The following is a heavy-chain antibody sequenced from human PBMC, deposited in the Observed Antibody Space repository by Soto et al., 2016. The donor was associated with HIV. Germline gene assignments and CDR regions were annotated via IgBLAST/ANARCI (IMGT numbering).Heavy chain of an antibody. D-gene: IGHD4-17*01. Sequence: QVQLQQWGAGLLKPSETLSLTCAVYGGSFSGYYWSWIRQSPGKGLEWIAEINHSGSSKYNSSLKSRVTISVDTSKKQFSLKLTSVTAADTAIYYCARIPAAVTISGSYYSYMDVVGTKGPRSPSP. CDR2: INHSGSS. CDR1: GGSFSGYY. J-gene: IGHJ6*03. V-gene: IGHV4-34*01. CDR3: ARIPAAVTISGSYYSYMDV.